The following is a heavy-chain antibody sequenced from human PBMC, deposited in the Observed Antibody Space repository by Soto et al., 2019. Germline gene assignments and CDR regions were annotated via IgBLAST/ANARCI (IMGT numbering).Heavy chain of an antibody. V-gene: IGHV3-21*01. CDR2: ISSSGYI. CDR1: GFNFSSYT. D-gene: IGHD2-15*01. CDR3: EGDCSLGSCYPGMYA. J-gene: IGHJ6*03. Sequence: GGALRLSCAASGFNFSSYTMNWVRQAPGKRLEWLSSISSSGYIFSTHSVSGRFTISRDKAKNSVYLQINILRPDDTAVYFCEGDCSLGSCYPGMYACGKGITVT.